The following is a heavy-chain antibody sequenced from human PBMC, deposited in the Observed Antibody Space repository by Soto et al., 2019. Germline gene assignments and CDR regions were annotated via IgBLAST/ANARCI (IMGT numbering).Heavy chain of an antibody. CDR1: GYSFTSYW. CDR2: IYPGDSDT. J-gene: IGHJ6*02. CDR3: ARLGPKQFVRGNYGMDV. Sequence: GESLKISCKGSGYSFTSYWIGWVRQMPGKGLEWMGIIYPGDSDTRYSPSFQGQVTISADKSISTAYLQWSSLKASDTAMYYCARLGPKQFVRGNYGMDVWGQGTTVTVSS. D-gene: IGHD6-6*01. V-gene: IGHV5-51*01.